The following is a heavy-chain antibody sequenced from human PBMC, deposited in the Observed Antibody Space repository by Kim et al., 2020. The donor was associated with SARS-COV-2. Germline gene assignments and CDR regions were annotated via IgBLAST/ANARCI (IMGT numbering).Heavy chain of an antibody. J-gene: IGHJ3*01. V-gene: IGHV4-39*07. CDR2: IYYSGST. D-gene: IGHD6-13*01. Sequence: SETLSLTCTVSGGSISSSSYYWGWIRQPPGKGLEWIGSIYYSGSTYYNPSLKSRVTISVDTSKNQFSLKLSSVTAADTAVYYCARDHLTSSSWVFNDAF. CDR1: GGSISSSSYY. CDR3: ARDHLTSSSWVFNDAF.